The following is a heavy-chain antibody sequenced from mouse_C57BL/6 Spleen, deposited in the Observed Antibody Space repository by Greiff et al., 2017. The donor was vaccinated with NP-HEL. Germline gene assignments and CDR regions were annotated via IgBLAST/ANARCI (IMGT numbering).Heavy chain of an antibody. CDR3: ASGRVMDY. J-gene: IGHJ4*01. D-gene: IGHD1-1*01. Sequence: VKLQQPGAELVMPGASVKLSCKASGYTFTSYWMHWVKQRPGQGLEWIGEIDPSDSYTNYNQKFKGKSTLTVDKSSSTAYMQLSSLTSEDSAVYYCASGRVMDYWGQGTSVTVSS. V-gene: IGHV1-69*01. CDR2: IDPSDSYT. CDR1: GYTFTSYW.